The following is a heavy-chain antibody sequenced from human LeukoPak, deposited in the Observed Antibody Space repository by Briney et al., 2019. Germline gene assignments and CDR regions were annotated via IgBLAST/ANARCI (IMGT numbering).Heavy chain of an antibody. CDR1: GFTFSDEY. CDR2: ISHSGSSI. D-gene: IGHD3-10*01. CDR3: ARARGAGPGAHFDY. Sequence: PGGSLRLSCAASGFTFSDEYMSWIRQAPGKGLEWVSYISHSGSSISYADSVKGRFTISRDNAENSLFMQMNSLRDEDTAVYYCARARGAGPGAHFDYWGQGTLVTVSS. V-gene: IGHV3-11*01. J-gene: IGHJ4*02.